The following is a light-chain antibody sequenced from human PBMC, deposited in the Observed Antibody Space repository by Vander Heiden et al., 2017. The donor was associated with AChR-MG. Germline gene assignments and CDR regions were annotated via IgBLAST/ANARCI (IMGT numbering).Light chain of an antibody. CDR2: SNN. V-gene: IGLV1-44*01. CDR3: AAWDDSLNGYV. Sequence: SVLTPPPSASGTPGQRVTIPCSGSSSNIGSNTVNGYQQLPGTAPKLLIYSNNQRPSGVPDRFSGSKSGTSASLAISGLQSEDEADYYCAAWDDSLNGYVFGTGTKVTVL. CDR1: SSNIGSNT. J-gene: IGLJ1*01.